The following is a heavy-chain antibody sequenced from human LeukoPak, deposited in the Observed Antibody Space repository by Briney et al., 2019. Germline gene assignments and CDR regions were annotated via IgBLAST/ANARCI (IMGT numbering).Heavy chain of an antibody. V-gene: IGHV4-38-2*01. CDR2: IYHSGST. Sequence: TSETLSLTCAVSGYSISSGYYWGWIRQPPGKGLEWIGSIYHSGSTYYNPSLKSRVTISVDTSKNQFSLKLSSVTAAVTAVYYCARHRACSSTSCYTGLFDYWGQGTLVTVSS. D-gene: IGHD2-2*02. CDR3: ARHRACSSTSCYTGLFDY. J-gene: IGHJ4*02. CDR1: GYSISSGYY.